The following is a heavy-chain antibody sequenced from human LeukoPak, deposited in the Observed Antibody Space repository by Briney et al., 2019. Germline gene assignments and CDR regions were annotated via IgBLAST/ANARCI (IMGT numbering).Heavy chain of an antibody. CDR2: INPNSGGT. CDR3: ARDAGYCSSTSCQGGWFDP. J-gene: IGHJ5*02. D-gene: IGHD2-2*01. V-gene: IGHV1-2*02. Sequence: EASVKVSCKASGYTFTGYYMHWVRQAPGQGLEWMGWINPNSGGTNYAQKFQGRVTMTRDTSISTAYMELSGLRSDDTAVYYCARDAGYCSSTSCQGGWFDPWGQGTLVTVSS. CDR1: GYTFTGYY.